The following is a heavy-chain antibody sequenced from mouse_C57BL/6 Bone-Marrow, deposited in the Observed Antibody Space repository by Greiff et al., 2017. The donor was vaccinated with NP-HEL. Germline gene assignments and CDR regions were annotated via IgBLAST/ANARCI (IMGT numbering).Heavy chain of an antibody. CDR3: ARGRGGYVDY. CDR2: IDPSDSYN. CDR1: GYTFTSYW. Sequence: VQLQQPGAELVRPGTSVKLSCKASGYTFTSYWMHWVKQRPGQGLEWIGVIDPSDSYNNYHQKFKGKATLTVDASSSTAYMQLSSLTSESSAVYYCARGRGGYVDYWSQGTTRTVSS. V-gene: IGHV1-59*01. J-gene: IGHJ2*01.